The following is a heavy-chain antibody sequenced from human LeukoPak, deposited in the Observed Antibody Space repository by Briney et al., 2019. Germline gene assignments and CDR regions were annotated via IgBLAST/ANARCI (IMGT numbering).Heavy chain of an antibody. CDR1: GYSFTNYW. CDR2: IYPDDSDS. CDR3: SNGLIEGAFDY. V-gene: IGHV5-51*01. Sequence: GESLKISCKGSGYSFTNYWIGWVRQMPGKGLEWMGVIYPDDSDSIYSPSFQGQVTISADASINTAYLQWSSLKASDTAMYYCSNGLIEGAFDYWGQGTLVTVSS. J-gene: IGHJ4*02. D-gene: IGHD1-26*01.